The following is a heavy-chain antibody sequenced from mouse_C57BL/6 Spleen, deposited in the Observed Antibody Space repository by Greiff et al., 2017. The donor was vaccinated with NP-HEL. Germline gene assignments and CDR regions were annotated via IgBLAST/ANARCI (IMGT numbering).Heavy chain of an antibody. V-gene: IGHV2-9-1*01. D-gene: IGHD3-2*02. J-gene: IGHJ2*01. CDR3: TRGAQASPYHCDY. CDR1: GFSLTSYA. CDR2: IWTGGGT. Sequence: QVQLKESGPGLVAPSQSLSITCTVSGFSLTSYAISWVRQPPGKGLEWLGVIWTGGGTNYNSALKSRLSLSKDNSKSQVFLKMNSLQTDDTGRYNCTRGAQASPYHCDYWGQGNTLTVSS.